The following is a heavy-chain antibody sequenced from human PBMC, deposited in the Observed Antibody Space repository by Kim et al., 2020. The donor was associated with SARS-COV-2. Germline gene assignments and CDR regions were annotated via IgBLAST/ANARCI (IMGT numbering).Heavy chain of an antibody. CDR1: GFTFSSYA. D-gene: IGHD6-13*01. CDR2: ISGGDENT. Sequence: GGSLRLSCAASGFTFSSYAMSWVRQAPGKGLEWVSAISGGDENTYYADSVKGRFTISRDNSKDTLALQMNSLRAEDTAVYYCANDFVWSPGCSSTWY. V-gene: IGHV3-23*01. CDR3: ANDFVWSPGCSSTWY. J-gene: IGHJ2*01.